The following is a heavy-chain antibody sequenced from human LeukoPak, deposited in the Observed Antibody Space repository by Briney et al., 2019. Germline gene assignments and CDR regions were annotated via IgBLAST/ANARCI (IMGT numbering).Heavy chain of an antibody. CDR1: GGSTSSLY. D-gene: IGHD6-6*01. CDR3: ARHRAYSSSSPFDY. J-gene: IGHJ4*02. Sequence: SETLSLTCSVSGGSTSSLYWSRIRQPPGKGLECIGYIYYTGRRNYNPSLKSRVTMFVDMSKNQFSLRLSSVTAADTAVYYCARHRAYSSSSPFDYWGQGTLVTVSS. V-gene: IGHV4-59*08. CDR2: IYYTGRR.